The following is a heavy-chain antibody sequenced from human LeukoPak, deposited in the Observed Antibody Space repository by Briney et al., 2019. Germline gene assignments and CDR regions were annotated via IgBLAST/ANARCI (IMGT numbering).Heavy chain of an antibody. Sequence: SETLSLTSTVSGGSISSYYWSWIRQPPGKGLEWIGYIYYSGSTNYNPSLKSRVTISVDTSKNQFSLKLSSVTAADTAVYYCARGSHGWYRGYYGMDVWGQGTTVTVSS. CDR3: ARGSHGWYRGYYGMDV. D-gene: IGHD6-19*01. J-gene: IGHJ6*02. CDR1: GGSISSYY. V-gene: IGHV4-59*01. CDR2: IYYSGST.